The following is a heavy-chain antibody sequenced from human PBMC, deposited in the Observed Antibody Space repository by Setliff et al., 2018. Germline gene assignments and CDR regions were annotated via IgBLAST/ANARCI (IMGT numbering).Heavy chain of an antibody. CDR1: RGTFSSYG. CDR3: ARERGDIVSTTSYYYYMDV. CDR2: IIPIFGTT. J-gene: IGHJ6*03. V-gene: IGHV1-69*05. D-gene: IGHD5-12*01. Sequence: SVKVSCKASRGTFSSYGITWVRQAPGQGLEWMGGIIPIFGTTDYAQKFQGRVTITTDESTSTAYMEMSSPRSEDTAVYYCARERGDIVSTTSYYYYMDVWGKGTTVTVSS.